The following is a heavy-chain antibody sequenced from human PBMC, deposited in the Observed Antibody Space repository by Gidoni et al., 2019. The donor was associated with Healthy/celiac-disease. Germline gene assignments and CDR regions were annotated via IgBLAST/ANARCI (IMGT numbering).Heavy chain of an antibody. Sequence: QVQLVQSGAEVKKPGASVKVSCKASGYTFTGYYMHWVRQAPGQGLECMGWINANSGGTNYAQKFQGRVTMTRDTSISTAYMELSRLRSDDTAVYYCARDIVVVVAAEFGMDVWGKGTTVTVSS. CDR2: INANSGGT. D-gene: IGHD2-15*01. J-gene: IGHJ6*04. V-gene: IGHV1-2*02. CDR1: GYTFTGYY. CDR3: ARDIVVVVAAEFGMDV.